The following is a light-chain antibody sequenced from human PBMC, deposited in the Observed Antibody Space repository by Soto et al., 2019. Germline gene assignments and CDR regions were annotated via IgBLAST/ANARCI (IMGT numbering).Light chain of an antibody. CDR1: QGISSY. CDR2: AAS. Sequence: DIQLTQYPSFLSASVGDRVTITCLASQGISSYLAWYQQKPGKAPKLLIYAASTLQSGVPSRFSGSGSGTEFTLTISSLQPEDFATYYCQQLNSYPWFTFGPGTKVDIK. V-gene: IGKV1-9*01. J-gene: IGKJ3*01. CDR3: QQLNSYPWFT.